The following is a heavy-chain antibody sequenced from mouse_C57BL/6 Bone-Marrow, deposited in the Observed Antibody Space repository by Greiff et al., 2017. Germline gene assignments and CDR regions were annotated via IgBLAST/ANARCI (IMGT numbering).Heavy chain of an antibody. CDR1: GFTFSSYA. J-gene: IGHJ3*01. V-gene: IGHV5-9-1*02. CDR3: TSCRWLAFDY. Sequence: EVHLVESGEGLVKPGGSLKLSCAASGFTFSSYAMSWVRQTPEKRLEWVAYISSGGDYSYYADAVKGRFTISRDNARNTLYLQMSSLKSEDTAMYYGTSCRWLAFDYWGQGTLVTVSA. CDR2: ISSGGDYS. D-gene: IGHD3-3*01.